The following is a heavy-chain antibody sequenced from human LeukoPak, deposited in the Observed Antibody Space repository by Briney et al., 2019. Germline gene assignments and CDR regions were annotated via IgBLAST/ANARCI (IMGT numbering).Heavy chain of an antibody. V-gene: IGHV3-33*01. CDR1: GFTFSSYG. J-gene: IGHJ6*02. Sequence: GGSLRLSCAASGFTFSSYGMHWVRQAPGKGLEWVAVIWYDGSNKYYADSVKGRLTISRDNAKNTLYLQMHSLRAEDTALYYCAREGWSGRNGEYLVGGMDVWAQGTTVTVSS. CDR2: IWYDGSNK. CDR3: AREGWSGRNGEYLVGGMDV. D-gene: IGHD1-26*01.